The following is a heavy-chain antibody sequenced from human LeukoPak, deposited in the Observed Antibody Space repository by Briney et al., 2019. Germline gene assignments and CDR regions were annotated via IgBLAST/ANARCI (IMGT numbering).Heavy chain of an antibody. CDR2: IYYSGST. CDR1: GGSISSSSYY. Sequence: SETLSLTCTVSGGSISSSSYYWGWIRQPPGKGLGWIGSIYYSGSTYYNPSLKSRVTISVDTSKNQFSLKLSSVTAADTAVYYCARLDPYGDFDYWGQGTLVTVSS. D-gene: IGHD3-10*01. V-gene: IGHV4-39*01. J-gene: IGHJ4*02. CDR3: ARLDPYGDFDY.